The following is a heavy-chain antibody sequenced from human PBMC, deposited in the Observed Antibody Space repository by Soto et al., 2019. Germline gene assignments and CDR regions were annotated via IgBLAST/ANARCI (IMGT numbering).Heavy chain of an antibody. CDR3: ARDSGWPILNFDN. Sequence: GGPLRLSCADSDFDFSSYGIHWVRQAPGKGLEWVAASSYDGRETFYADSAKGRFTVSKEMSKNTAFLQMNALRHEDTAVYFCARDSGWPILNFDNWGQGTPVTVS. J-gene: IGHJ4*02. V-gene: IGHV3-30*03. D-gene: IGHD3-10*01. CDR1: DFDFSSYG. CDR2: SSYDGRET.